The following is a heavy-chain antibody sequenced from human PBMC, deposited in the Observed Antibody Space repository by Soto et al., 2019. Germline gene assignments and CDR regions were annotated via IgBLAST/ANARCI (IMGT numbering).Heavy chain of an antibody. D-gene: IGHD2-15*01. J-gene: IGHJ6*02. Sequence: ASVKVSCKASGYTFTSYAMHWVRQAPGQRLEWMGWINAGNGNTKYSQKFQGRVTITRDTSASTAYMELSSLRSDDTAVYYYARGVDYYYGMDVWGQGTTVTVSS. CDR2: INAGNGNT. V-gene: IGHV1-3*01. CDR1: GYTFTSYA. CDR3: ARGVDYYYGMDV.